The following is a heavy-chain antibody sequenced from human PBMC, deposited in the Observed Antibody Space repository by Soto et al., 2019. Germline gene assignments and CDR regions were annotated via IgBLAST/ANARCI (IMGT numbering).Heavy chain of an antibody. Sequence: DVQVLESGGGLVQPGGSLRLSCAASGFTFSTYAMSWVRQAPGKGLEWVSSISSSVNATHYTDSVKGRFTISRDDSKNTVYLQMNSLRAEDTAVYYCAKNSSTSYYYGMDVWGQGTTVTVSS. J-gene: IGHJ6*02. V-gene: IGHV3-23*01. CDR3: AKNSSTSYYYGMDV. CDR2: ISSSVNAT. CDR1: GFTFSTYA. D-gene: IGHD2-21*01.